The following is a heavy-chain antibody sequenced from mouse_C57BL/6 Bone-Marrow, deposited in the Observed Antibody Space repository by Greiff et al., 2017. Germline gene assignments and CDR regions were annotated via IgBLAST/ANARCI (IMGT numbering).Heavy chain of an antibody. Sequence: VQLQQPGAELVKPGASVKMSCKASGYTFTSYWITWVKQRPGQGLEWIGDIYPGSGSTNYNEKFKSKATLTVDTSSSTAYMQLSSLTSEDSAVYYGARGFITTVVYWYFDVWGTGTTVTVSS. CDR3: ARGFITTVVYWYFDV. D-gene: IGHD1-1*01. CDR2: IYPGSGST. V-gene: IGHV1-55*01. J-gene: IGHJ1*03. CDR1: GYTFTSYW.